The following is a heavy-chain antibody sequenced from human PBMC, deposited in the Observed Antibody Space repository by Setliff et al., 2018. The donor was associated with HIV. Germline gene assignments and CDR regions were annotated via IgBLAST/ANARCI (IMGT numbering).Heavy chain of an antibody. J-gene: IGHJ4*02. D-gene: IGHD7-27*01. V-gene: IGHV1-2*02. CDR1: GYTFIDYF. Sequence: ASVKVSCKASGYTFIDYFIHWVRQAPGQGPEWMGWISPYDLSERTSQRFRGRVTMTRDTSINAACLDLSGLTSDDTAVYYCARQFSNSFDSWGQGTLVTVSS. CDR3: ARQFSNSFDS. CDR2: ISPYDLSE.